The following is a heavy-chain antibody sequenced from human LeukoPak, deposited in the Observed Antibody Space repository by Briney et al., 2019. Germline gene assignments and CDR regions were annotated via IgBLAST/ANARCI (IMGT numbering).Heavy chain of an antibody. CDR2: VQSTSN. J-gene: IGHJ4*01. CDR3: ARDTTAASGMEY. D-gene: IGHD6-25*01. Sequence: SETLYSTCTVSGGSISTFSWTGIRQPPGKGLEWIGSVQSTSNNYNPAFKGRVAISVDTAKKQFFLRLNSVTSADTAVYYCARDTTAASGMEYWGHGSLVTVSS. V-gene: IGHV4-59*01. CDR1: GGSISTFS.